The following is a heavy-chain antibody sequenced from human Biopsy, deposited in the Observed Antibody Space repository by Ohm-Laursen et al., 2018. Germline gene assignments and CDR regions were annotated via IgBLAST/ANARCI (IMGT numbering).Heavy chain of an antibody. CDR1: GFSLTNYT. D-gene: IGHD1-14*01. J-gene: IGHJ5*02. V-gene: IGHV3-21*06. CDR3: ARGRSHLLPDHDWFDP. Sequence: SPRLSCSASGFSLTNYTINWVRQAPGKGLEWVSSISRSTSHILYTETLKGRFTSSRDNAKNSVYLQMNGLRVEDTAVYYCARGRSHLLPDHDWFDPWGQGTLVTVSS. CDR2: ISRSTSHI.